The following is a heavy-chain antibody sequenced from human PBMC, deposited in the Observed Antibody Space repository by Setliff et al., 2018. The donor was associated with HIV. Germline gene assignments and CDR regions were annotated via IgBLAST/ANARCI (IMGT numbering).Heavy chain of an antibody. CDR1: GYTFTSYA. V-gene: IGHV7-4-1*02. J-gene: IGHJ4*02. D-gene: IGHD3-10*01. CDR2: INTNTGNP. CDR3: ARAPFLHFFRSSPYYFDY. Sequence: ASVKVSCKASGYTFTSYAMNWVRQAPGQGLEWMGWINTNTGNPTYAQGLTGRFVFSLDTSVSTAYLEISSLKDEDTAVYYCARAPFLHFFRSSPYYFDYWGQGSLVTVS.